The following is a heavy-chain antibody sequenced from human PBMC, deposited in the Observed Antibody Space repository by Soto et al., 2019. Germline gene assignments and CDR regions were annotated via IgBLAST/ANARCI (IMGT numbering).Heavy chain of an antibody. D-gene: IGHD3-3*01. CDR1: GGSISSYY. CDR2: IYYSGST. CDR3: AGITIFGVVIIFDP. J-gene: IGHJ5*02. V-gene: IGHV4-59*01. Sequence: SETLSLTCTVSGGSISSYYWSWIRQPPGKGLEWIGYIYYSGSTNYNPSLKSRVTISVDTSKNQFSLKLSSVTAADTAVYYCAGITIFGVVIIFDPWGQRTLVTVSS.